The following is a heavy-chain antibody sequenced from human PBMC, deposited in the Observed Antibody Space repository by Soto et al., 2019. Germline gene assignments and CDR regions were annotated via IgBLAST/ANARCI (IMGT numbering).Heavy chain of an antibody. CDR1: GGSISSGGYS. CDR2: IYHSGST. V-gene: IGHV4-30-2*05. Sequence: SETLSLTCAVSGGSISSGGYSWSWIRQPPGKGLEWIGYIYHSGSTYYNPSLKSRVTISVDTSKNQFSLKLSSVTAADTAVYYCARDHSYYFDYWDQGTLVTVSS. J-gene: IGHJ4*02. D-gene: IGHD2-21*01. CDR3: ARDHSYYFDY.